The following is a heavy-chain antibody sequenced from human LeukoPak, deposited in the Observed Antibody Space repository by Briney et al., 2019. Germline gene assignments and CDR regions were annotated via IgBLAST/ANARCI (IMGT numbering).Heavy chain of an antibody. CDR2: IYYSGST. Sequence: SETLSLTCTVSRGSISSYYWSWIRQPPGKGLEWIGYIYYSGSTNYNPSPKSRVTISVDTSKNQFSLKLSSVTAADTAVYYCARGTKYQLPYYFDYWGQGTLVTVSS. V-gene: IGHV4-59*01. D-gene: IGHD2-2*01. CDR3: ARGTKYQLPYYFDY. CDR1: RGSISSYY. J-gene: IGHJ4*02.